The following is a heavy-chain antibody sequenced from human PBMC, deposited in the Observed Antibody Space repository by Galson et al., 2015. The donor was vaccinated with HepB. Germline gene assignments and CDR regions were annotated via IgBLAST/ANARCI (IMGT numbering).Heavy chain of an antibody. Sequence: SLRLSCAASGFTVSSNYMSWVRQAPGKGLEWVSVIYSGGSTYYADSVKGRFTISRHNSKNTLYLQMNSLRAEDTAVYYCARGARGVLKGYFDYWGQGTLVTVSS. CDR2: IYSGGST. CDR1: GFTVSSNY. V-gene: IGHV3-53*04. CDR3: ARGARGVLKGYFDY. J-gene: IGHJ4*02. D-gene: IGHD3-10*01.